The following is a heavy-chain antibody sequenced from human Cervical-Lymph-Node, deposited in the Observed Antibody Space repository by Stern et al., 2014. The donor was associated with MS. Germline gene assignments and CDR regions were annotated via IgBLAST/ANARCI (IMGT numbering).Heavy chain of an antibody. D-gene: IGHD3-16*01. CDR3: AGGWGDPRH. Sequence: MQLVESGAEVKKPGASVNVSCKASGYTFSSFAITWVRQAPGQGLEWMGTITVYNGNTNYAQRVQDRVTMTTDTSTNTAYMEVRTLRSDDTAVFYWAGGWGDPRHWGQGTLVTVSS. CDR2: ITVYNGNT. J-gene: IGHJ4*02. CDR1: GYTFSSFA. V-gene: IGHV1-18*01.